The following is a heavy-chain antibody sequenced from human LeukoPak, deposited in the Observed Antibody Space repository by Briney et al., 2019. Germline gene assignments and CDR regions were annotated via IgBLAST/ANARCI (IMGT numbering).Heavy chain of an antibody. J-gene: IGHJ6*03. CDR2: IIPIFGTA. D-gene: IGHD2-2*01. V-gene: IGHV1-69*13. CDR3: ARGALGYCSSTSRYQHHYYYYYMDV. CDR1: GGTFSSYA. Sequence: ASVKVSCKASGGTFSSYAISWVRQAPGQGLEWMGGIIPIFGTANYAQKFQGRVTITADESTSTAYMELSSLRSEDTAVYYCARGALGYCSSTSRYQHHYYYYYMDVWGKGTTVTVSS.